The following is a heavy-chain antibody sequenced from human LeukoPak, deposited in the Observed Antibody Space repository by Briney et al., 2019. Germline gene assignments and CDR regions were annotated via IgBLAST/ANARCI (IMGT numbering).Heavy chain of an antibody. CDR3: ARESYYYDSSGHRGLFDP. D-gene: IGHD3-22*01. Sequence: SQTLSLTCTLSGGSISSGGYYWSWIRQHPGKGLEWIGYIYYSGSTYYNPSLKSRVTISVDTSKNQFSLKLSSVTAADTAVYYCARESYYYDSSGHRGLFDPWGQGTLVTVSS. CDR2: IYYSGST. V-gene: IGHV4-31*03. J-gene: IGHJ5*02. CDR1: GGSISSGGYY.